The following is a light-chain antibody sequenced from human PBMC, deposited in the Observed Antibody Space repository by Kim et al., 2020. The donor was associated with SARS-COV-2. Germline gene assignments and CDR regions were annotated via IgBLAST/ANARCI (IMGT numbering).Light chain of an antibody. Sequence: GKTVTISCTRSSGSIASNYVKWYQQRPGSSPTTVIYEVNQRPSGVPDRFSGSIDSSSNSASLTISGLKTEDEADYYCQSYDSSNRVFGGGTQLTVL. V-gene: IGLV6-57*01. J-gene: IGLJ3*02. CDR3: QSYDSSNRV. CDR1: SGSIASNY. CDR2: EVN.